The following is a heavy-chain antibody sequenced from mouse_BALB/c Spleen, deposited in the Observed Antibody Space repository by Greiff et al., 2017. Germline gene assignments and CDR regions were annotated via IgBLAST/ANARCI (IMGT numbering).Heavy chain of an antibody. CDR2: INPSNGRT. V-gene: IGHV1S81*02. CDR3: ASFYGYDWAY. CDR1: GYTFTSYW. D-gene: IGHD2-2*01. Sequence: QVQLQQPGAELVKPGASVKLSCTASGYTFTSYWMHWVKQRPGQGLEWIGEINPSNGRTNYNEKFKSKATLTVDKSSSTAYMQLSSLTSEDSAVYYCASFYGYDWAYWGQGTLVTVSA. J-gene: IGHJ3*01.